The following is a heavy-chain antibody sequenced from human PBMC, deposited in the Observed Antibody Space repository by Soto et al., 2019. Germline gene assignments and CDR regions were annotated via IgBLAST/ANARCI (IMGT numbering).Heavy chain of an antibody. J-gene: IGHJ6*02. CDR1: GFSLSTSGMC. CDR3: ARTPGIAAAGTRYYYYGTDV. CDR2: IDWDDDK. V-gene: IGHV2-70*01. Sequence: SGPTLVNPTQTLTLTCTFSGFSLSTSGMCVSWIRQPPGKALEWLALIDWDDDKYYSTSLKTRLTVSKDTSKNQVVLTMTNMDPVDTATYYCARTPGIAAAGTRYYYYGTDVWGQGTTVTVSS. D-gene: IGHD6-13*01.